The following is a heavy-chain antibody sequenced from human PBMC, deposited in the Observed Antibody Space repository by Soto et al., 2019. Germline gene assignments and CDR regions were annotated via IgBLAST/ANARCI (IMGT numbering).Heavy chain of an antibody. D-gene: IGHD4-17*01. CDR3: ARGSDYGDYPTDY. J-gene: IGHJ4*02. Sequence: QVQLVQSGAEVKKPGASVKVSCKASGYTFTSYDINWVRQATGQGLEWMGWMNPNSGNTGYAQKFQGRDTMTRNTSMSTTHMELSSLRSEDTAVYYCARGSDYGDYPTDYWGQGTLVTVSS. V-gene: IGHV1-8*01. CDR2: MNPNSGNT. CDR1: GYTFTSYD.